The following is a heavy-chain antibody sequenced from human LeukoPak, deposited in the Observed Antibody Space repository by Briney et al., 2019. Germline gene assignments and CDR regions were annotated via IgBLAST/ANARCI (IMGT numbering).Heavy chain of an antibody. J-gene: IGHJ2*01. CDR1: GGYINSHY. D-gene: IGHD1-26*01. CDR3: ARWSGVVGTARGWYFDL. Sequence: SETLSLTCTVSGGYINSHYWGWIRQPPGKVLEYIGYISYTGSAIYSPSLESRVTISVDKSKSQFSLKLSSVAAADTAVYYCARWSGVVGTARGWYFDLWGRGTLVTVSS. V-gene: IGHV4-59*11. CDR2: ISYTGSA.